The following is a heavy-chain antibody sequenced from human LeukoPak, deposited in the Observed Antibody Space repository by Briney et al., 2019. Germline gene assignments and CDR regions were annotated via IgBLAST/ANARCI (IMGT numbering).Heavy chain of an antibody. Sequence: GGSLRLSCAASGFTFSSYSMNWVRQAPGKGLEWVSSISSSSSYIYYAGSVKGRFTISRDNAKNSLYLQMNSLRAEDTAVYYCARKVAVDYWGQGTLVTVSS. CDR2: ISSSSSYI. CDR3: ARKVAVDY. V-gene: IGHV3-21*01. CDR1: GFTFSSYS. J-gene: IGHJ4*02. D-gene: IGHD6-19*01.